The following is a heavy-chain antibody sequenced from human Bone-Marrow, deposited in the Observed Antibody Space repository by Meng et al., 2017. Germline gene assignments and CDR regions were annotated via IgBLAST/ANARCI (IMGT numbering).Heavy chain of an antibody. CDR1: GGSISTYY. Sequence: QVQLQESGPGLVKPSETLSLTCTVSGGSISTYYWSWIRQSPEKGLEWIGYINYSGRTNYIPSLRSRATISVDPSKNQFSLNLRSVTAADTAVYYCARVGGCSGGSCSHRLFDNWGQGTLVTVSS. J-gene: IGHJ4*02. D-gene: IGHD2-15*01. V-gene: IGHV4-59*01. CDR3: ARVGGCSGGSCSHRLFDN. CDR2: INYSGRT.